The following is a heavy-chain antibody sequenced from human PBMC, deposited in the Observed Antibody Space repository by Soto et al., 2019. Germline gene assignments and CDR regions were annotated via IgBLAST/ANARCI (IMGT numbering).Heavy chain of an antibody. D-gene: IGHD3-3*01. J-gene: IGHJ5*02. CDR1: GFTFSSNS. CDR3: ARVIWSGHLTSDL. CDR2: ISSSSSTI. Sequence: EVQVVESGGGLVQPGGSLRLSCAASGFTFSSNSMNWVRQAPGKGLEWISYISSSSSTIYADSVKGRFTISRDNAKNSLYLQMNSLRDEYTAVYYCARVIWSGHLTSDLWGQGTLVTVS. V-gene: IGHV3-48*02.